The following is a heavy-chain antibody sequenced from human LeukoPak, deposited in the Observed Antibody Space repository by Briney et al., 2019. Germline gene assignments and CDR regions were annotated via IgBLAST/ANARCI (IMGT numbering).Heavy chain of an antibody. CDR1: GGTFSSYA. J-gene: IGHJ4*02. Sequence: ASVKVSCKASGGTFSSYAISWVRQAPGQGLEWMGWISAYNGNTNYAQKLQGRVTMTTDTSTSTAYMGLRSLRSDDTAVYYCATGKTYDFWSGYRSQNFDYWGQGTLVTVSS. V-gene: IGHV1-18*01. D-gene: IGHD3-3*01. CDR3: ATGKTYDFWSGYRSQNFDY. CDR2: ISAYNGNT.